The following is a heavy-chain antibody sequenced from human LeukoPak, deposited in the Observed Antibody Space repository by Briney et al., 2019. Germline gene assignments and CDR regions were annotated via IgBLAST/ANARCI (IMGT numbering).Heavy chain of an antibody. CDR3: AKEGQWFGELLYRY. CDR2: ISGSGGST. J-gene: IGHJ4*02. Sequence: QPGGSLRLSCAASGFTFSSYGMSWVRQAPGKGLEWVSAISGSGGSTYYADSVKGRFTISRDNSKNTLYLQMNSLRAEDMAVYYCAKEGQWFGELLYRYWGQGTLVTVSS. V-gene: IGHV3-23*01. CDR1: GFTFSSYG. D-gene: IGHD3-10*01.